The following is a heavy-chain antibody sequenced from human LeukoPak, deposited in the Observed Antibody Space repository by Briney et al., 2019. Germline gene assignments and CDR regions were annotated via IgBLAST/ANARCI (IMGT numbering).Heavy chain of an antibody. CDR1: GGSFSGYY. D-gene: IGHD3-3*01. CDR2: INHSGST. J-gene: IGHJ6*02. Sequence: SETLSLTCAVYGGSFSGYYWSWIRQPPGKGLEWIGKINHSGSTNYNPSLKSRVTISVDTSKNQFSLKLSSVTAADTAVYYCARDNYDFWSGYGPYGMDVWGQGTTVTVSS. V-gene: IGHV4-34*01. CDR3: ARDNYDFWSGYGPYGMDV.